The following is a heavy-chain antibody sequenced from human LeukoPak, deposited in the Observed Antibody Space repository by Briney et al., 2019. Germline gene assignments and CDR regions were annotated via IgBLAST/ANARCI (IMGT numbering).Heavy chain of an antibody. J-gene: IGHJ5*02. CDR3: ARGGSWGIAARRWFDP. D-gene: IGHD6-6*01. CDR1: GGSISSYY. V-gene: IGHV4-4*07. Sequence: PSETLSLTCTVSGGSISSYYWSWIRQPPGKGLECIGRIYTSGSTNYYPSLKSRVTMSVDTSKNQFSLKLSSVTAADTAVYYCARGGSWGIAARRWFDPWGQGTLVTVSS. CDR2: IYTSGST.